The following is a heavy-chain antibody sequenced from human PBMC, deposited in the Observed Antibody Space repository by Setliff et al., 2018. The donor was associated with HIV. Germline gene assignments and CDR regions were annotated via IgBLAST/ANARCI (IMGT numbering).Heavy chain of an antibody. Sequence: SETLSLTCTVSGGSISSSSYYWGWIRQPPGKGLEWIGSIYYSGSTYYNPSLKSRVTMSVDTSKNQFSLKLSSVTAADTAVYYCARQSPAHDYWGQGTLVTVS. V-gene: IGHV4-39*01. J-gene: IGHJ4*02. CDR3: ARQSPAHDY. CDR1: GGSISSSSYY. D-gene: IGHD2-2*01. CDR2: IYYSGST.